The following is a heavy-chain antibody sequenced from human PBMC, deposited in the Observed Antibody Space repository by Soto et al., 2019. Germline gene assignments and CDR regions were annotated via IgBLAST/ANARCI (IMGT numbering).Heavy chain of an antibody. CDR2: ISGSGGST. Sequence: PGGSLRLSCAASGFTFSSYAMSWVRQAPGKGLEWVSTISGSGGSTYYADSVKGRFTISRDNSKNTLYLQMNSLRAEDTAVYYCAKVYTAMGSRWDYWGQGTLVTVSS. V-gene: IGHV3-23*01. D-gene: IGHD5-18*01. J-gene: IGHJ4*02. CDR1: GFTFSSYA. CDR3: AKVYTAMGSRWDY.